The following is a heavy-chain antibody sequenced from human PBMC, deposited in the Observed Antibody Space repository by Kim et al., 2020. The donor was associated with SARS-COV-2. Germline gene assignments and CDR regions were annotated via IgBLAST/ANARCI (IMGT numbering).Heavy chain of an antibody. D-gene: IGHD2-2*01. CDR3: AKGRYCSSTSCSPGMDY. J-gene: IGHJ4*02. CDR1: GFTFSSYG. V-gene: IGHV3-33*06. Sequence: GGSLRLSCAASGFTFSSYGMHWVRQAPGKGLEWVAVIWYDGSNKYYADSVKGRFTISRDNSKNTLYLQMNSLRAEDTAVYYCAKGRYCSSTSCSPGMDYWGQGTLVTVSS. CDR2: IWYDGSNK.